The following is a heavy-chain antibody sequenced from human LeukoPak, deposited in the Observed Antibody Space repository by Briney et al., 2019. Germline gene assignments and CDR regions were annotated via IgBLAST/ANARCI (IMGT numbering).Heavy chain of an antibody. Sequence: SHTLSLTCTVSGGSISSGGHYWSWIRQPAGKGLEWIGRIYTSGSTNYNPSLKSRVTISVDTSKNQFSLKLSSVTAADTAVYYCARDDWSGRYYGYFDYWGQGTLVTVSS. J-gene: IGHJ4*02. CDR1: GGSISSGGHY. CDR2: IYTSGST. D-gene: IGHD1-26*01. CDR3: ARDDWSGRYYGYFDY. V-gene: IGHV4-61*02.